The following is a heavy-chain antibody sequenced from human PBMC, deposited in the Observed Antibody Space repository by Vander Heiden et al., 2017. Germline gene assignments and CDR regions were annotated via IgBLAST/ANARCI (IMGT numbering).Heavy chain of an antibody. D-gene: IGHD3-10*01. J-gene: IGHJ4*02. CDR1: GFSLSTSGMR. CDR2: IDWDDDK. V-gene: IGHV2-70*04. CDR3: ARSFGAQKGGCFDY. Sequence: QVTLKESGPALVKPTQTLTLTCTFSGFSLSTSGMRVRWIRQPPGKALEWLARIDWDDDKFYSTSLKTRLTISKDTSKNQVVLTMTNMDPVDTATYYCARSFGAQKGGCFDYWGQGTLVTVSS.